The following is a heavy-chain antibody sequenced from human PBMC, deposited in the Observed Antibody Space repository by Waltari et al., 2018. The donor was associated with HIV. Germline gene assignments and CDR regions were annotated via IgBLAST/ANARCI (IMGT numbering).Heavy chain of an antibody. D-gene: IGHD2-15*01. J-gene: IGHJ4*02. CDR3: AREGIVAAPFDF. V-gene: IGHV3-30*01. CDR2: ISRDGSSK. CDR1: GFIFRDFA. Sequence: QVQLVESGGGLVQPGGSLRLSCAASGFIFRDFAIHWGRQAPGKRLEWVAVISRDGSSKYYSDSVQGRFTISRDNSKNSLHLHMNSLRPKDTAVYYCAREGIVAAPFDFWGLGTLVTVSS.